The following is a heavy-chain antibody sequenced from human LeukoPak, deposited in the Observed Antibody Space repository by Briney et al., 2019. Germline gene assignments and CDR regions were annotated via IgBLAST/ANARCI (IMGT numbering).Heavy chain of an antibody. Sequence: GGSLRLSCAASGFTFSNYAMSWVRQAPGKGLEWVSAISGSGGYTYYADYVKGRFTISRDNSKNTLYLQMNSLRAEDTAVYFCAKGLLLWFGEPGGFDYWGQGTLVTVSS. CDR1: GFTFSNYA. CDR3: AKGLLLWFGEPGGFDY. V-gene: IGHV3-23*01. D-gene: IGHD3-10*01. J-gene: IGHJ4*02. CDR2: ISGSGGYT.